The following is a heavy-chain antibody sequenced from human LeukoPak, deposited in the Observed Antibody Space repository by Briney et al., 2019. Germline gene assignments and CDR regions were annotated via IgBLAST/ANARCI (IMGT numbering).Heavy chain of an antibody. Sequence: GASVKVSCKASGGTFSSYAISWVRQAPGQGLEWMGRIIPILGIANYAQKFQGRVTITADKSTSTAYMELSSLRSEDTAVYYCARVVYSSSWGGWGQGTLVTVSS. CDR3: ARVVYSSSWGG. V-gene: IGHV1-69*04. CDR1: GGTFSSYA. CDR2: IIPILGIA. D-gene: IGHD6-13*01. J-gene: IGHJ4*02.